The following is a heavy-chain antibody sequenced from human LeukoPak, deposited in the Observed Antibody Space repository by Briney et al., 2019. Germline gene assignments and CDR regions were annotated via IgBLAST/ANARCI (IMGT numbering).Heavy chain of an antibody. D-gene: IGHD3-22*01. V-gene: IGHV4-59*01. Sequence: KPSETLSLTCTVSGGSISSYYWSWIRQPPGKGLEWIGYIYYSGSTNYNPSLKSRVTISVDTSKNQSSLKLSSVTAADTAVYYCARGYDSSGYNYWGQGTLVTVSS. CDR1: GGSISSYY. J-gene: IGHJ4*02. CDR2: IYYSGST. CDR3: ARGYDSSGYNY.